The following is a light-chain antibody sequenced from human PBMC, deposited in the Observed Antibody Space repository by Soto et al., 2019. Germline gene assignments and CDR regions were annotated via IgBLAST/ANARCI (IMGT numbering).Light chain of an antibody. Sequence: QSVLTQPASVSGSPGQSITISCTGTSSDVGDYKYVSWYQQHPDKAPKLIIFVNSNRPSGISNRFSASKSGNTASLTISGLQAEDEADYYWRSYTSSDAPYVFGTGTKLTVL. CDR1: SSDVGDYKY. V-gene: IGLV2-14*01. J-gene: IGLJ1*01. CDR3: RSYTSSDAPYV. CDR2: VNS.